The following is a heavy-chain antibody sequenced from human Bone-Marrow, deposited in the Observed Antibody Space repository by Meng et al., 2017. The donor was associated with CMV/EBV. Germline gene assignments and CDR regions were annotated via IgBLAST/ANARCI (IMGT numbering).Heavy chain of an antibody. J-gene: IGHJ1*01. CDR3: AKERYYYDSSGPGVEY. D-gene: IGHD3-22*01. CDR2: IRYDGSNK. CDR1: GFTFDGYA. Sequence: GESLKISCAASGFTFDGYAMNWVRQAPGKGLEWVAFIRYDGSNKYYADSVKGRFTISRDNSKNTLYLQMNSLRAEDTAVYYCAKERYYYDSSGPGVEYWGQGTLVTVSS. V-gene: IGHV3-30*02.